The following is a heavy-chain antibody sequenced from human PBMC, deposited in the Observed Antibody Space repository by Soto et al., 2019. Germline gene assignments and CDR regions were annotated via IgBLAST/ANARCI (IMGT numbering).Heavy chain of an antibody. CDR3: ARHAQDIVVVPAAFFDY. J-gene: IGHJ4*02. Sequence: PSETLSLTCAVSGGSISSGGYSWSWIRQPPGKGLEWIGYIYHSGSTYYNPSLKSRVTISVDKSKNQFSLKLSSVTAADTAVYYCARHAQDIVVVPAAFFDYWGQGTLVTVSS. CDR2: IYHSGST. D-gene: IGHD2-2*01. V-gene: IGHV4-30-2*01. CDR1: GGSISSGGYS.